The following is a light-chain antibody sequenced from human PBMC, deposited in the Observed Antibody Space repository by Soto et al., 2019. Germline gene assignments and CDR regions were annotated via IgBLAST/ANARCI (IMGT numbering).Light chain of an antibody. CDR2: QDS. J-gene: IGLJ2*01. Sequence: SSELTQPASVSVSPGQTASITCSGDKLGDKYACWYQQKPGQSPVLVIYQDSKRPSGIPERFSGSNSGNTATLTISGTQAMDEADYYCQAWDSSTYVVFGGGTKVTVL. V-gene: IGLV3-1*01. CDR3: QAWDSSTYVV. CDR1: KLGDKY.